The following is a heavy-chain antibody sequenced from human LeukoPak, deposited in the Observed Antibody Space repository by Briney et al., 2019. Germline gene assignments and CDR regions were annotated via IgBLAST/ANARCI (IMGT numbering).Heavy chain of an antibody. CDR3: ASETTEHYFDY. V-gene: IGHV1-46*01. D-gene: IGHD4-11*01. CDR1: GYTFTSYY. J-gene: IGHJ4*02. Sequence: GASVKVSCKASGYTFTSYYMHWVRQAPGQGLEWMGIINPSGGSTSYAQKFQGRVTMTRDTSTSTVYMELSSLRSEDTAVYYCASETTEHYFDYWGQGTLVTVSS. CDR2: INPSGGST.